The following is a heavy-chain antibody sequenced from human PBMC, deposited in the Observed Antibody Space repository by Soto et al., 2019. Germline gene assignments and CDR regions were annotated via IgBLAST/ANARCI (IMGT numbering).Heavy chain of an antibody. Sequence: QVQLVQSGAEVKKPGASLKVSCEASGYIFTTYIITWVRQAPGQGLEWMGWIRAYNGDTTYPQKVQGRVTMTMETSTSTAYMELRSLRSDDTAVYYCARIAAESDFAMDVWGQGTTVTVSS. D-gene: IGHD6-25*01. J-gene: IGHJ6*02. CDR1: GYIFTTYI. CDR3: ARIAAESDFAMDV. CDR2: IRAYNGDT. V-gene: IGHV1-18*01.